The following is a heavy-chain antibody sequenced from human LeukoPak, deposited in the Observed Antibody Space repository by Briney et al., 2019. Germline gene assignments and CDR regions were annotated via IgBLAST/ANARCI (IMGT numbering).Heavy chain of an antibody. D-gene: IGHD5-18*01. J-gene: IGHJ4*02. Sequence: GGSLRLSCAASGFTFSSYSMNWVRQAPGKGLEWVSSISSSSSYKYYADSVKGRFTISRDNAKNSLYLQMNSLRAEDTAVYCCARDLVERAYSYGRCDYWGQGTLVTVSS. CDR3: ARDLVERAYSYGRCDY. CDR1: GFTFSSYS. V-gene: IGHV3-21*01. CDR2: ISSSSSYK.